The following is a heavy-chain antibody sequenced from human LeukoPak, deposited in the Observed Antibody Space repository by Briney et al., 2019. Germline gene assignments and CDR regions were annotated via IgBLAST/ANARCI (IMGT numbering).Heavy chain of an antibody. CDR1: GYTFTSYA. D-gene: IGHD3-10*01. V-gene: IGHV1-69*05. Sequence: GASVKVSCKASGYTFTSYAMHWVRQAPGQGLEWMGGIIPIFGTANYAQKFQGRVTITTDESTSTAYMELSSLRSEDTAVYYCARDQVPTLLRRSLHDVFDIWGQGTMVTVSS. J-gene: IGHJ3*02. CDR3: ARDQVPTLLRRSLHDVFDI. CDR2: IIPIFGTA.